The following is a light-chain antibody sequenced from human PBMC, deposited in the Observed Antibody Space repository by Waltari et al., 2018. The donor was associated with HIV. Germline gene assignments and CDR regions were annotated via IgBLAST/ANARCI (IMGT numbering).Light chain of an antibody. V-gene: IGKV4-1*01. CDR1: QSVLYRSNNRNY. Sequence: DIVLTQSPDSPVVSLGERATITCKSSQSVLYRSNNRNYLAWYQQKPGQPPKLLIYWASTRESGVPDRFSGRGSGTDFTLTISSLQAEDVAVYYCQQYYSTPWTFGQGTKVEIK. J-gene: IGKJ1*01. CDR3: QQYYSTPWT. CDR2: WAS.